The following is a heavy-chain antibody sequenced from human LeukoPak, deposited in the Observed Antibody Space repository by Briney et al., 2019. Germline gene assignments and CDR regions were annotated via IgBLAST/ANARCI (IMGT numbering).Heavy chain of an antibody. CDR2: ISGSGGST. CDR1: ALTFSSYG. CDR3: AKNYGSGSSVKYYYYMDV. V-gene: IGHV3-23*01. Sequence: GGSLRLACAASALTFSSYGMRWVRQAPGKGLEWVSVISGSGGSTYYADSAKGRFTISRDNSKNTLYLQMNSLRAEDSAVYYCAKNYGSGSSVKYYYYMDVWGKGTTVTVSS. D-gene: IGHD3-10*01. J-gene: IGHJ6*03.